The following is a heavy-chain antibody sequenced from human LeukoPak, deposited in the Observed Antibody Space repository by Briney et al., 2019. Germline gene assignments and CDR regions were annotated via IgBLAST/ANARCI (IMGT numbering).Heavy chain of an antibody. CDR2: ISGSGGST. Sequence: GGSLSLSCAASGFTFSSYAMSWVRQAPGKGLEWVSAISGSGGSTYYADSVKGRFTLSRDNTKNTLYLQMNSLRAEDTAVYYCAKTDEDCSSTSCYGYYFDYWGQGTLVTVSS. CDR1: GFTFSSYA. J-gene: IGHJ4*02. V-gene: IGHV3-23*01. CDR3: AKTDEDCSSTSCYGYYFDY. D-gene: IGHD2-2*01.